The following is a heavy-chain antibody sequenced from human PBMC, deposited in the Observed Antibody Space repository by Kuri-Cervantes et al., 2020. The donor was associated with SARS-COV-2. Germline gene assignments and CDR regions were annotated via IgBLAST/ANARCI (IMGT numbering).Heavy chain of an antibody. D-gene: IGHD2-8*01. CDR3: ARSCTYARCSEYFQH. J-gene: IGHJ1*01. Sequence: GGSLRLSCAASGFTFSSYMSWVRQAPGKGLEWVSIIYAGGGTYYADSVKGQFTISRDISKNTAFLQMNRLRPEDTAVYYCARSCTYARCSEYFQHWGQGTLVTVSS. CDR1: GFTFSSY. CDR2: IYAGGGT. V-gene: IGHV3-66*02.